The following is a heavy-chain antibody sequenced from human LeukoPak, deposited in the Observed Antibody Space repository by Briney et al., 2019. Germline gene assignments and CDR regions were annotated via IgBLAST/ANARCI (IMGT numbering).Heavy chain of an antibody. CDR1: GFTFSSYW. J-gene: IGHJ4*02. Sequence: GGSLRLSCAASGFTFSSYWMSWVRQAPGKGLEWVANIKQDGSEKYYVDSVKGRFTISRDNAKNPLYLQMNSLRAEDTAVYYCARDWYSGYLGERLGYWGQGTLVTVSS. V-gene: IGHV3-7*03. D-gene: IGHD3-16*01. CDR3: ARDWYSGYLGERLGY. CDR2: IKQDGSEK.